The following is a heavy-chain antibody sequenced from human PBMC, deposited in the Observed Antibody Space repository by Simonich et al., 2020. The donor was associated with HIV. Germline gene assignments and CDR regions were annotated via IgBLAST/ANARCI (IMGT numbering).Heavy chain of an antibody. CDR1: GYSLTNYR. CDR3: VRRGGYRGFDNAFDI. J-gene: IGHJ3*02. CDR2: IYPGDSDP. Sequence: EVQLVQSGAEVKKPGESLKISCKGSGYSLTNYRIAWVRQMPGKGLDWRGIIYPGDSDPKSSPSFQGLVTISADKSISTAYLQWISLKASDTAMYYCVRRGGYRGFDNAFDIWGQGTMVTVSS. V-gene: IGHV5-51*03. D-gene: IGHD5-12*01.